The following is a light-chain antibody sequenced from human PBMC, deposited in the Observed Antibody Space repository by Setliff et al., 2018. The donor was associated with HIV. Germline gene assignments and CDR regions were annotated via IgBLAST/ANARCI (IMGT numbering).Light chain of an antibody. V-gene: IGLV2-23*02. CDR2: EVS. CDR3: CSYASTGSFV. J-gene: IGLJ1*01. Sequence: QSVLTQPASVSGSPGQSITISCAGTSSDVGSYNFVSWYQQHPGKAPKLIIYEVSKWPSGVSNHFSGSESGNTASLTISGLQTEDEAEYYCCSYASTGSFVFGTGTKVTVL. CDR1: SSDVGSYNF.